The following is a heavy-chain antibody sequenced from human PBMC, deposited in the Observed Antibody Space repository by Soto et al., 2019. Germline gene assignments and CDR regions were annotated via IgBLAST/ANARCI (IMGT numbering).Heavy chain of an antibody. CDR1: GDSVSSNNAA. CDR3: ARAHLIASRLMWYLDL. J-gene: IGHJ2*01. D-gene: IGHD6-6*01. CDR2: TYYRSKWYN. V-gene: IGHV6-1*01. Sequence: SQTLSLTCAISGDSVSSNNAAWHWIRQSPSRGLEWLGRTYYRSKWYNDYAMSVKGRITTNPDTSKDHFSLQLNSVTPEDTAVYYCARAHLIASRLMWYLDLWGRGTLVTVSS.